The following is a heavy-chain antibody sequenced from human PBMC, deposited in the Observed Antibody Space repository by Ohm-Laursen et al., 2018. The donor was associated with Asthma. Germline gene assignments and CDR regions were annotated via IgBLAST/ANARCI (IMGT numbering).Heavy chain of an antibody. D-gene: IGHD2-2*01. Sequence: SVKVSCKASGYTFTGYYMHWVRQAPGQGLEWMGRINPNSGGTDYAQKFQGRVTMTRDTSISTAYMELSTLRSDDTAIYYCATTVRPDAIARYYYYSMDVWGQGTTVTVSS. J-gene: IGHJ6*02. CDR1: GYTFTGYY. CDR3: ATTVRPDAIARYYYYSMDV. CDR2: INPNSGGT. V-gene: IGHV1-2*06.